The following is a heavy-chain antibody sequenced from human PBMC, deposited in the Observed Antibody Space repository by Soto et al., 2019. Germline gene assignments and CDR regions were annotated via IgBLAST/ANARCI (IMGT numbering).Heavy chain of an antibody. V-gene: IGHV3-23*01. CDR2: LSGSGGTT. J-gene: IGHJ4*02. CDR1: GFTFSTYA. Sequence: GGSLRLSCSTSGFTFSTYAMNWVRQAPGKGLEWVSALSGSGGTTYYADSVRGRFTISRDNSKNTLFLQMSSLRAEDTALYYCAKQWAGYGSGSDTFYFDFWGQGTLVTVSS. CDR3: AKQWAGYGSGSDTFYFDF. D-gene: IGHD3-10*01.